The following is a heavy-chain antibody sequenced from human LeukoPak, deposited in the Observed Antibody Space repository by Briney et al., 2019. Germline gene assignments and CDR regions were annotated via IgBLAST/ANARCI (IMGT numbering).Heavy chain of an antibody. Sequence: GGSLRLSCAASGFTFSSYAMHWVRQAPGKGLEWVAVISYDGSNKYYADSVKGRFTISRDNSKNTLYLQMNSLRAEDTAVYYCAREYHIAVAGNYDYWGQGTLVTVSS. D-gene: IGHD6-19*01. CDR2: ISYDGSNK. V-gene: IGHV3-30-3*01. CDR3: AREYHIAVAGNYDY. CDR1: GFTFSSYA. J-gene: IGHJ4*02.